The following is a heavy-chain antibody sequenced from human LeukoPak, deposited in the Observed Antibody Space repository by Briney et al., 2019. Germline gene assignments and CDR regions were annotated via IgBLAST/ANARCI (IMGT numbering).Heavy chain of an antibody. CDR1: GGTFSSYA. CDR2: IIPIFGTA. J-gene: IGHJ5*02. Sequence: SVKVSCKASGGTFSSYAISWVRQAPGQGLEWMGGIIPIFGTANYAQKFQGRVTITADKSTSTAYMELSSLRSEDTAVYYCARELTYYYDSSGYPNWFDPWGQGTLVTVSS. D-gene: IGHD3-22*01. V-gene: IGHV1-69*06. CDR3: ARELTYYYDSSGYPNWFDP.